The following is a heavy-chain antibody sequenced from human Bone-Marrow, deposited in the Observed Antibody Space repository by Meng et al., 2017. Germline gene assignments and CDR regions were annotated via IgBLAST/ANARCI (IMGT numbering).Heavy chain of an antibody. CDR2: INENGANT. J-gene: IGHJ4*02. CDR1: GYIFSHYT. V-gene: IGHV3-23*01. CDR3: ANWITGHFDH. D-gene: IGHD2-8*02. Sequence: EVQLLESGGGLVQPGGSRRLSCVGSGYIFSHYTMIWVRQAPGKGPEWVSTINENGANTHYPDSLKGRFTISRDNSKNTVYLQMNSLGVEDTAVYYCANWITGHFDHWGLGTLVTVSS.